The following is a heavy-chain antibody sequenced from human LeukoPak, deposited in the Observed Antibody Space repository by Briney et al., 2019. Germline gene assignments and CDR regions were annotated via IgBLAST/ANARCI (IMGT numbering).Heavy chain of an antibody. V-gene: IGHV3-11*01. CDR2: ISSSGSTI. CDR1: GDSISSDGHS. J-gene: IGHJ4*02. Sequence: KASETLSLTCGVSGDSISSDGHSWSWIRQPPGKGLEWVSYISSSGSTIYYADSVKGRFTISRDNAKNSLYLQMNSLRAEDTAVYYCAREEYYDSSGYYYVYWGQGTLVTVSS. D-gene: IGHD3-22*01. CDR3: AREEYYDSSGYYYVY.